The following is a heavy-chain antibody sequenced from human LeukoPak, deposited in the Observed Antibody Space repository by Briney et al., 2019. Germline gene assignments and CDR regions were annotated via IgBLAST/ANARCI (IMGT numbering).Heavy chain of an antibody. D-gene: IGHD2-15*01. CDR3: ASGYCSGSSCYSLLDF. V-gene: IGHV1-18*01. J-gene: IGHJ4*02. Sequence: ASVKVSCKASGYTFTTYGISWVRQAPGQGLEWMGWISAYNGSTNYAQKLQGRVTMTTDTSTSTAYMELRSLRSDDTAVYYCASGYCSGSSCYSLLDFWGQGTLVTVSS. CDR1: GYTFTTYG. CDR2: ISAYNGST.